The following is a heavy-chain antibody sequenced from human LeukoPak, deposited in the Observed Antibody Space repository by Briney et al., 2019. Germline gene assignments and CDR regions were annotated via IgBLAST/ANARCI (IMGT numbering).Heavy chain of an antibody. J-gene: IGHJ5*02. Sequence: GASVKVSCKASGYTFTGYYMHWVRQAPGPGLEWMGWINPNSGGTNYAQKFQGRVTMTRDTSISTAYMELSRLRSDDTAVYYCARDPSPYRYDSSGYYYCWSDPWGQGTLVTVSS. CDR1: GYTFTGYY. D-gene: IGHD3-22*01. CDR3: ARDPSPYRYDSSGYYYCWSDP. CDR2: INPNSGGT. V-gene: IGHV1-2*02.